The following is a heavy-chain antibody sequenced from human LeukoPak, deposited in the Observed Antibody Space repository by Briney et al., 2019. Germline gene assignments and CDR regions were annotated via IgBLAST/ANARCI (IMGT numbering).Heavy chain of an antibody. CDR2: ISGAADRS. V-gene: IGHV3-23*01. Sequence: GGCLRLSCAASGFTFSNYAMNWGRQAPGKGLEWVSAISGAADRSYYADSVRGRCTISRDNSKNTLYLQMNSLRAEDTAVYYCATRGYRSSSTCYAPQPWGQGTLVTVSS. CDR1: GFTFSNYA. D-gene: IGHD2-2*01. CDR3: ATRGYRSSSTCYAPQP. J-gene: IGHJ5*02.